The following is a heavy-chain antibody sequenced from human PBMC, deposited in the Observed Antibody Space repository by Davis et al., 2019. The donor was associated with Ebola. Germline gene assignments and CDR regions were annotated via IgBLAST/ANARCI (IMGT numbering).Heavy chain of an antibody. V-gene: IGHV1-2*02. CDR3: ARAKGRSQFDS. J-gene: IGHJ4*02. Sequence: ASVKVSCKASGYTFTGYYMHWVRQAPGQGLEWMGWINPNSGGTNYAQKFQGRVTMTRDTSISTAYMELSSLRSEDTAVYYCARAKGRSQFDSWGQGTLVTVSS. CDR2: INPNSGGT. D-gene: IGHD3-10*01. CDR1: GYTFTGYY.